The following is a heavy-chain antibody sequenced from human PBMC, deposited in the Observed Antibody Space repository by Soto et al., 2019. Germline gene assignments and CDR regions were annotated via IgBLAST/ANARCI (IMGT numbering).Heavy chain of an antibody. D-gene: IGHD2-15*01. CDR2: IIPILGIA. V-gene: IGHV1-69*02. CDR3: ARGSPAVVVAATTYYYMDV. Sequence: QVQLVQSGAEVKKPGSSVKVSCKASGGTFSSYTISWVRQAPGQGLEWMGRIIPILGIANYAQKFQGRVTITADKSTRTAYMELSSLRSEDTAVYYGARGSPAVVVAATTYYYMDVWGKGTTVTVS. CDR1: GGTFSSYT. J-gene: IGHJ6*03.